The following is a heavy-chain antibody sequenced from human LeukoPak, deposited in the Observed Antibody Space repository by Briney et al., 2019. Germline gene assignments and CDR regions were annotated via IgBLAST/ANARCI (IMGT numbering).Heavy chain of an antibody. D-gene: IGHD6-6*01. CDR3: ARVAWLTARTYGMGV. Sequence: PSETLSLTCAVYGGSFSGYYWSWIRQPPGKGLEWIGEINHSGSTNYNPSLKSRVTISVDTSKNQFSLKLSSVTAADTAVYYCARVAWLTARTYGMGVWGQGTTVTVSS. CDR1: GGSFSGYY. J-gene: IGHJ6*02. V-gene: IGHV4-34*01. CDR2: INHSGST.